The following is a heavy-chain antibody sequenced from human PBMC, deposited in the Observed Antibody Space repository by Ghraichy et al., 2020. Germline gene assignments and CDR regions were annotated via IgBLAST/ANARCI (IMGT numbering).Heavy chain of an antibody. CDR1: GFTFSSYN. V-gene: IGHV3-48*02. Sequence: ETLSLTCVGSGFTFSSYNMNWVRQSPGKGLELVSYISSGSKAIFYADSVKGRFTISRDNAQNSLYLQMNGLRDEDTAVYYCARASTVVRFYYYDGMDVWGQGTTVTVSS. D-gene: IGHD4-23*01. J-gene: IGHJ6*02. CDR2: ISSGSKAI. CDR3: ARASTVVRFYYYDGMDV.